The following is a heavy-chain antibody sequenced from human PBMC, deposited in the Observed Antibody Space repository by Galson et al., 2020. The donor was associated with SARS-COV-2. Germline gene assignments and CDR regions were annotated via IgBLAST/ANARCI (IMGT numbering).Heavy chain of an antibody. CDR2: ISHSGGT. CDR1: GPSISSGSYS. D-gene: IGHD4-17*01. V-gene: IGHV4-30-2*01. Sequence: SETLFLTCAVSGPSISSGSYSWNWIRQPPGKGLEWIGYISHSGGTYYNPSLKSRVTISGDRSKNQFSLRLSSVTAADTAVYYCARLHYGEYAPEAFDIWGPGTMVTVAS. CDR3: ARLHYGEYAPEAFDI. J-gene: IGHJ3*02.